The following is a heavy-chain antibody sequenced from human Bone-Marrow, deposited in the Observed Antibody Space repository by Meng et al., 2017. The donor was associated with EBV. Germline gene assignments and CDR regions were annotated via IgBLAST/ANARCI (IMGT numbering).Heavy chain of an antibody. CDR1: GGAIRGDA. Sequence: APPGGELHKPGTSWVVACTVCGGAIRGDANHWVRDATGQGVEWLRGLIPLSDAPHYAQKFRGRVTIAADESTSTHYMDLSGLRSEDTAVYYCASESGRGFTPDYWGQGTLVTVSS. J-gene: IGHJ4*02. CDR3: ASESGRGFTPDY. CDR2: LIPLSDAP. V-gene: IGHV1-69*01. D-gene: IGHD3-10*01.